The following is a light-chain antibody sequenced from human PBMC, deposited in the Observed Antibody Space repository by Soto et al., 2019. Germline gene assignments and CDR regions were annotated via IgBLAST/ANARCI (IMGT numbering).Light chain of an antibody. CDR2: EVS. CDR3: RSYAGSNNSV. V-gene: IGLV2-8*01. CDR1: SSDVGGYNY. J-gene: IGLJ1*01. Sequence: QSVLTQPPSASGSPGQSVTISCTGTSSDVGGYNYVSWYQQHPGKAPKLMIYEVSKRPSGVPDRFSGSKSGNTASLTVSGLQAEDEADYYCRSYAGSNNSVFGTGTKVTVL.